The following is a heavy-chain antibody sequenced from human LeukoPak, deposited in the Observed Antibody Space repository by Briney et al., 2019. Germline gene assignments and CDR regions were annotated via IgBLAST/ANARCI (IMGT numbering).Heavy chain of an antibody. CDR2: ISYDGSNK. J-gene: IGHJ3*02. CDR3: AREYGSGSYHAFDI. D-gene: IGHD3-10*01. V-gene: IGHV3-30*04. Sequence: GGSLRLSCAASGFTFSSYAMHWVRQAPGKGLEWVAVISYDGSNKYYADSVKGRFTISRDNSKNTLYLQMNSLRAEDTAVYYCAREYGSGSYHAFDIWGQGTMVTVSS. CDR1: GFTFSSYA.